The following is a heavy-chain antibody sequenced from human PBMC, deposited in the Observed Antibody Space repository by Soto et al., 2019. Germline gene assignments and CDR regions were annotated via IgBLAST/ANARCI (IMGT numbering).Heavy chain of an antibody. Sequence: GASVKVSCKASGGTFSSYAISWVRQAPGQGLEWMGGIIPIFGTANYAQKFQGRVTITADESTSTAYMELSSLRSEDTAVYYCARAPGRDSGQVVAAPAGYFDYWGQGTLVTVSS. CDR1: GGTFSSYA. CDR3: ARAPGRDSGQVVAAPAGYFDY. J-gene: IGHJ4*02. D-gene: IGHD2-15*01. CDR2: IIPIFGTA. V-gene: IGHV1-69*13.